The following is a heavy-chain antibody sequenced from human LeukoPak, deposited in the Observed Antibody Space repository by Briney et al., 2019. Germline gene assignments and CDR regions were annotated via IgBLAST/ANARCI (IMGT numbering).Heavy chain of an antibody. CDR3: AKEDIVVVPAALDAFDI. V-gene: IGHV3-30*02. CDR1: GFTFSSYG. CDR2: IRYDGSNK. Sequence: GGSLRLSCAASGFTFSSYGMHWVGQAPGKGLEGVAFIRYDGSNKYFADSVKGRFTISRDNSKNTLYLQMNSLRAEDTAVYYCAKEDIVVVPAALDAFDIWGQGTMVTVSS. D-gene: IGHD2-2*01. J-gene: IGHJ3*02.